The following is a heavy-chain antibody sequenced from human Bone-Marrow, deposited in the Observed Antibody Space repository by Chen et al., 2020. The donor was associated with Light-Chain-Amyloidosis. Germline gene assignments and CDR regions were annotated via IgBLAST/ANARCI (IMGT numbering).Heavy chain of an antibody. CDR2: IHEDGSDT. CDR1: GFAFSTYW. D-gene: IGHD6-19*01. J-gene: IGHJ3*01. CDR3: MTAAVPTTIVSFAV. V-gene: IGHV3-7*05. Sequence: EGQLVESGGGLVQPGGSLRLSCTVSGFAFSTYWMAWVRQSPGKGLEWVANIHEDGSDTYYADSVRGRFTTSRDNARSSLYLQMNRLRAADTALYYCMTAAVPTTIVSFAVWGQGTMV.